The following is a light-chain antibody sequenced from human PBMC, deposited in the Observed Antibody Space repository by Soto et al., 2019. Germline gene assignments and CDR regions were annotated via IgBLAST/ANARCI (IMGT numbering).Light chain of an antibody. CDR3: QSYDSSNWV. CDR1: SGSIASNY. CDR2: EDN. J-gene: IGLJ3*02. Sequence: NFMLAQPHSMSESPGKTVTISCTRSSGSIASNYVQWYQQRPGSSPTIVIYEDNERPSGVPDRFSGSIDSSSNSASLTISGLKTEDEANYYCQSYDSSNWVFGGGTKVTVL. V-gene: IGLV6-57*01.